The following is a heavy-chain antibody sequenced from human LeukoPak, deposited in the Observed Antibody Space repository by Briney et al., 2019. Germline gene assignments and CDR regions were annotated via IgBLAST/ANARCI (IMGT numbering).Heavy chain of an antibody. Sequence: GGSLRLSCAASGSTFSSYGMSWVRQAPGKGLEWVANIKQDGSEKYYVDSVKGRFTISRDNAKNSLYLQMNSLRAEDTAVYYCARDKVVGSGSYYDAFDIWGQGTMVTVSS. CDR2: IKQDGSEK. D-gene: IGHD1-26*01. V-gene: IGHV3-7*01. CDR3: ARDKVVGSGSYYDAFDI. CDR1: GSTFSSYG. J-gene: IGHJ3*02.